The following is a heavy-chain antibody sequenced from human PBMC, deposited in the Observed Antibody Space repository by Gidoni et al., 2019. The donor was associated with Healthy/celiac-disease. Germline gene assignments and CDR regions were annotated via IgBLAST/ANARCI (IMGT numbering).Heavy chain of an antibody. CDR2: ISGCGGST. Sequence: EVQLLESGGGLVQPGGSLRLSCEASGFTFSSYAMSWVRQAPGRGLEWVSAISGCGGSTYYADSVTGRFTISRDNSKNTLYLQMNGLSAEDTAVYYCAKGSWGLSYWGQGTLVTVSS. V-gene: IGHV3-23*01. J-gene: IGHJ4*02. CDR1: GFTFSSYA. D-gene: IGHD3-16*01. CDR3: AKGSWGLSY.